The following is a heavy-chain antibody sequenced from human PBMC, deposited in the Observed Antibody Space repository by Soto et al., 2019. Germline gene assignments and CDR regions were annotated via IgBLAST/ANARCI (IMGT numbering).Heavy chain of an antibody. V-gene: IGHV3-23*01. J-gene: IGHJ6*02. CDR1: GFSVREYA. Sequence: VGSLRLSCAASGFSVREYAMSWVRQAPGKGLEWVSSISGSGDGTYYGDSVKGRFTLSRDTSQKTLYLQMNNLRGEDTAVYFCTKSRRSVLMVYGFGGLDVWGRGTTVTVSS. CDR2: ISGSGDGT. CDR3: TKSRRSVLMVYGFGGLDV. D-gene: IGHD2-8*01.